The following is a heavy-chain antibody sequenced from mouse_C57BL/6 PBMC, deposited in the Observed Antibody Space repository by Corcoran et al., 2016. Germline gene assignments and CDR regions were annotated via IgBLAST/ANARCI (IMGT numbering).Heavy chain of an antibody. D-gene: IGHD2-4*01. V-gene: IGHV9-3*01. CDR1: GYTFTTYG. J-gene: IGHJ3*01. Sequence: QIQLVQSGPELKKPGETVKISCKASGYTFTTYGMSWVKQAPGKGLKWMGWINTYSGVPTYADDFKGRFAFSLETSASTAYLQINNLKNEDTATYFCARGIYYDYDGAYWGQGTLVTVSA. CDR3: ARGIYYDYDGAY. CDR2: INTYSGVP.